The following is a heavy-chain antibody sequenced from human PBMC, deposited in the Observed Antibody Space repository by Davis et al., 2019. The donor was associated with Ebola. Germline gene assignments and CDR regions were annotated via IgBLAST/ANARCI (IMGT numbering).Heavy chain of an antibody. Sequence: GESLKISCAASGFTFSSYSMNWVRQAPGKGLEWVSSISSSSSYIYYADSVKGRFTISRDNAKNSLYLQMNSLRAEDTAVYYCASFPYMGGFLDYWGQGTLVTVSS. CDR1: GFTFSSYS. V-gene: IGHV3-21*04. J-gene: IGHJ4*02. CDR3: ASFPYMGGFLDY. CDR2: ISSSSSYI. D-gene: IGHD3-16*01.